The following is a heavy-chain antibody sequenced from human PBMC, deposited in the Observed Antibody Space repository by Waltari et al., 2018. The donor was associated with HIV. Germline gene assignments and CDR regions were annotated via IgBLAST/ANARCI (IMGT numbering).Heavy chain of an antibody. CDR3: AKGASGWSPGY. Sequence: QVHLVESGGGVVQPGRSLRLSCAASGFTFSSYAMHWVRQAPGKGLEWVAVRSYHGDDKYEADSVKGRFTISRDNSKNTLYLQMNSLRAEDTAVYYCAKGASGWSPGYWGQGTLVTVSS. V-gene: IGHV3-30*18. CDR2: RSYHGDDK. CDR1: GFTFSSYA. D-gene: IGHD6-19*01. J-gene: IGHJ4*02.